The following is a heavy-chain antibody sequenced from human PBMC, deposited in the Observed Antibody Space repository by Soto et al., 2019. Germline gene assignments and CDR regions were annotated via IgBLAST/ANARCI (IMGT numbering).Heavy chain of an antibody. CDR2: ISGSGGST. J-gene: IGHJ4*02. D-gene: IGHD6-19*01. Sequence: GGSLRLSCAASGFTFSSYAMSWVRQAPGKGLEWVSAISGSGGSTYYADSVQGRFTISRDNSKNTLYLQMISLRADDTALYYCAKDPRAYSSGWYSAYNFDYWGQGTLVTVSS. CDR1: GFTFSSYA. V-gene: IGHV3-23*01. CDR3: AKDPRAYSSGWYSAYNFDY.